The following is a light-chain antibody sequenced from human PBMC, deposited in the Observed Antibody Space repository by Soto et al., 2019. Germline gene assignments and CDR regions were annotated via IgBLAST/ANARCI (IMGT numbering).Light chain of an antibody. V-gene: IGLV2-11*01. J-gene: IGLJ1*01. Sequence: LTQPRSVSASPGQSVTISCTGTSSDVGRYDYVSWYQQHPGKAPKLIVYDVTERPSGVPDRFSGSKSGNTASLTISGLQAEDEADYSCCSFAGSSSHVFGPGTKVTVL. CDR2: DVT. CDR1: SSDVGRYDY. CDR3: CSFAGSSSHV.